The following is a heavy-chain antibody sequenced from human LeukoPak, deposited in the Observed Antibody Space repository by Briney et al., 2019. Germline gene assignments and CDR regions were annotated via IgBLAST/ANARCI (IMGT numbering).Heavy chain of an antibody. Sequence: SVKVSFTASGGTFSSYAISWVRQAPGQGLEWMGGIIPIFGTANYAQKFQGRVTITADESTSTAYMELSSLRSEDTAVYYCASACTNGVCYTEGWFDPWGQGTLVTVSS. CDR1: GGTFSSYA. CDR3: ASACTNGVCYTEGWFDP. D-gene: IGHD2-8*01. CDR2: IIPIFGTA. V-gene: IGHV1-69*13. J-gene: IGHJ5*02.